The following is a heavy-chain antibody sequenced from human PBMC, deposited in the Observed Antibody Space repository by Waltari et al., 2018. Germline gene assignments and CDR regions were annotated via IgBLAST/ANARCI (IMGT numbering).Heavy chain of an antibody. Sequence: QVQLQESGPGLVKPSQTLSLTCTVSGGSISSGSYYWSWIRQPAGKGLEWIGRIYTSGSTNYNPSLKSRVTISVDTSKNQFSLKLSSVTAADTAVYYCASEWEPSDAFDIWGQGTMVTVSS. V-gene: IGHV4-61*02. J-gene: IGHJ3*02. CDR1: GGSISSGSYY. D-gene: IGHD1-26*01. CDR2: IYTSGST. CDR3: ASEWEPSDAFDI.